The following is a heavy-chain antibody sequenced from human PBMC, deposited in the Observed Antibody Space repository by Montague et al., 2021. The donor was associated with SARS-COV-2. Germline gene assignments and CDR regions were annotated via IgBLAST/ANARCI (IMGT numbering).Heavy chain of an antibody. V-gene: IGHV4-59*01. J-gene: IGHJ5*02. CDR1: GGSISSYY. CDR2: ISYSGST. CDR3: ARDGCSGGSCYYNCFDP. D-gene: IGHD2-15*01. Sequence: SETLSLTCAVYGGSISSYYWSWIRQPPGKGLEWIGYISYSGSTNYNPSLKSRVTMSVDTSKKHFSLKLNSVTAADTAVYYCARDGCSGGSCYYNCFDPWGQGTLVTVSS.